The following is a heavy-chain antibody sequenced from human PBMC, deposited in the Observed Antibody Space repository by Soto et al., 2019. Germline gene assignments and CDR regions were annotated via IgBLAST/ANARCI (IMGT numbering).Heavy chain of an antibody. Sequence: SLRLSCAASGFTFTDHYMTWIRQAPVKVLECVSCIGNIGSPVVYSDSVKCRFTASRYDAKKSLYLQMNSRTVEDTAVYYCKRDPRLADHWGQGTLVTVSS. CDR2: IGNIGSPV. V-gene: IGHV3-11*01. CDR3: KRDPRLADH. CDR1: GFTFTDHY. J-gene: IGHJ5*02.